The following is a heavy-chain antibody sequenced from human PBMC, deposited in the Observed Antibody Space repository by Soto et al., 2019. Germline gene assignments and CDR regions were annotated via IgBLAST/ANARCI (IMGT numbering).Heavy chain of an antibody. V-gene: IGHV4-59*01. J-gene: IGHJ4*02. Sequence: QVQLQESGPGLVKPSETLSLTCTVSGGSISSYYWSWIRQPPGKGLEWIGYIYYSGSTNYNPSLKSRVTISVDTSKNQFSLKLSSVTAADTAVYYCARGKMVRGVIEGIHYWGQGTLVTVSS. D-gene: IGHD3-10*01. CDR3: ARGKMVRGVIEGIHY. CDR1: GGSISSYY. CDR2: IYYSGST.